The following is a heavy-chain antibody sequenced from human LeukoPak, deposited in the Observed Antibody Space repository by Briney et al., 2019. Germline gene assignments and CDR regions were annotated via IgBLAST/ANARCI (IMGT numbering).Heavy chain of an antibody. D-gene: IGHD3/OR15-3a*01. CDR1: GFTFSSYG. CDR2: IRYDGSNK. J-gene: IGHJ4*02. Sequence: GGSLRLSCAASGFTFSSYGMHWVRQAPGKGLEWVAVIRYDGSNKYYADSVKGRFTISRDNSKNTLYLQMNSLRAEDTAVYYCARGDNDKSVSFGYWGQGTLVTVSS. CDR3: ARGDNDKSVSFGY. V-gene: IGHV3-33*01.